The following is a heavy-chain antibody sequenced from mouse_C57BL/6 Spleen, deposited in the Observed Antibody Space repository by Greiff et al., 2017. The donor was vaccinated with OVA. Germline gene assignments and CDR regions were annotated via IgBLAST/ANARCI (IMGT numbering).Heavy chain of an antibody. J-gene: IGHJ4*01. CDR1: GFSLSPSGMG. D-gene: IGHD1-1*01. CDR3: ARRGNYGSSYNYYAMDY. CDR2: IYWDADQ. V-gene: IGHV8-12*01. Sequence: QVTLKESGPGILQSSQTLSLTCSFSGFSLSPSGMGVSWIRQPSGTGLEWLAHIYWDADQRYNPSLRTRLTISKDTSRNQVFLKITSVDTADTATYYCARRGNYGSSYNYYAMDYWGQGTSGTVSS.